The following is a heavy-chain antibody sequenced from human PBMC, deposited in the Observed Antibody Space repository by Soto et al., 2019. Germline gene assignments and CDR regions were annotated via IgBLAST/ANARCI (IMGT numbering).Heavy chain of an antibody. CDR1: GYSFITSYH. V-gene: IGHV1-46*01. CDR3: ARDTGYDHDAFDI. D-gene: IGHD5-12*01. Sequence: QVQLVQSGAEVKKSGASVKVSCKASGYSFITSYHMHWVRQAPGQGLEWMGVINPTGSMTRYSQKFQGRIIMTRDTSTATDYMELSNLTSEDTAVYFCARDTGYDHDAFDIWGQGTRVTVSS. J-gene: IGHJ3*02. CDR2: INPTGSMT.